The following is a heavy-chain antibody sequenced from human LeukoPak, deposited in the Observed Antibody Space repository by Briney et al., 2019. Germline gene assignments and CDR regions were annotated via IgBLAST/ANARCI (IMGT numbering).Heavy chain of an antibody. V-gene: IGHV3-30*18. J-gene: IGHJ5*02. CDR1: GFTFSRYG. Sequence: QSWGSLRLSCAASGFTFSRYGMHWVRQAPGKGLEWVAVISYDGTTEYYADSVRGRFTISRDNTNSTLFLQMNSLRGDDTAVYYCAKSGPSGIGYLHWIAPWGEGTLVTLSS. D-gene: IGHD3-22*01. CDR2: ISYDGTTE. CDR3: AKSGPSGIGYLHWIAP.